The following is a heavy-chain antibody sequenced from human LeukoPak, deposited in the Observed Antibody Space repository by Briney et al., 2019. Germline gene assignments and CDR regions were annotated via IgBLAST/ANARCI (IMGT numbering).Heavy chain of an antibody. CDR1: GFTFSSYS. CDR2: ISSSSSYI. V-gene: IGHV3-21*01. J-gene: IGHJ6*03. CDR3: ARGWSSYYYMDV. D-gene: IGHD2-15*01. Sequence: GGSLRLSCAASGFTFSSYSMNWVRQAPGKGLEWVSSISSSSSYIYYADSVKGRFTISRDNAKNSLYLQMNSLRAEDTAVYYCARGWSSYYYMDVWGKGTTVTVSS.